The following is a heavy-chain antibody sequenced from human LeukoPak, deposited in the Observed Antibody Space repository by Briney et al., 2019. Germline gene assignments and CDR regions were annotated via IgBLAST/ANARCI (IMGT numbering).Heavy chain of an antibody. CDR2: IWYDGSNK. CDR1: GFTFSSYG. V-gene: IGHV3-33*01. CDR3: AREGIAARPYYFDY. Sequence: GGSLRLSCTASGFTFSSYGMHWVRQAPGKGLEWVAVIWYDGSNKYYADSVKGRFTISRDNSKNTLYLQMNSLRAEDTAVYYCAREGIAARPYYFDYWGQGTLVTVSS. D-gene: IGHD6-6*01. J-gene: IGHJ4*02.